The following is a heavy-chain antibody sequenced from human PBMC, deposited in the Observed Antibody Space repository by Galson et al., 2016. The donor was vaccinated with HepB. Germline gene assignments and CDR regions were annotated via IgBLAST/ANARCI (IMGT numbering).Heavy chain of an antibody. D-gene: IGHD2-2*01. V-gene: IGHV1-69*13. CDR1: GGTFSRYA. J-gene: IGHJ6*02. CDR3: ARPQSPYCSSTNCFYYGMDL. CDR2: IIPIFGTT. Sequence: SAKVSCKASGGTFSRYAISWVRQAPGQGLEWMGGIIPIFGTTNYAQKFQGRVTITADESTSTAYMELSSLRSEDTAVYYCARPQSPYCSSTNCFYYGMDLWGQGTTVTVSS.